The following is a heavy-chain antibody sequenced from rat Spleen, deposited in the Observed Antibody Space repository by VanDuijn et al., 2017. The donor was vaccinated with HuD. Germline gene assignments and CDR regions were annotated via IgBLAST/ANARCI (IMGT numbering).Heavy chain of an antibody. D-gene: IGHD1-6*01. J-gene: IGHJ2*01. V-gene: IGHV5-20*01. CDR1: GFTFSDYY. CDR2: ISYDGGDT. Sequence: EVQLVESGGALVQPGRSLKLSCAASGFTFSDYYMAWVRQAPTKGLEWVASISYDGGDTYYRDSVKGRFTISRDNSKSSLYLQMDILRSEDNATYYCATQGILRTLYYFDYWGQGVMVTVSS. CDR3: ATQGILRTLYYFDY.